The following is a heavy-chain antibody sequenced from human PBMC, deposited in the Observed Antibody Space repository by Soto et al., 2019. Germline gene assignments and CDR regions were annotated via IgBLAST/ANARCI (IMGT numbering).Heavy chain of an antibody. D-gene: IGHD2-15*01. CDR1: GFTFSNSA. Sequence: EVQLLESGGGLVQPGGSLRLSCAASGFTFSNSAMSWVRQAPGKGLEWVSAMGGRGGSTYYADSVKGRFTISRDDSKNKLYLQMSSLRAEDTALYYCAKDTGRGGGSVFDYWGQGTLVTVSS. J-gene: IGHJ4*02. CDR3: AKDTGRGGGSVFDY. V-gene: IGHV3-23*01. CDR2: MGGRGGST.